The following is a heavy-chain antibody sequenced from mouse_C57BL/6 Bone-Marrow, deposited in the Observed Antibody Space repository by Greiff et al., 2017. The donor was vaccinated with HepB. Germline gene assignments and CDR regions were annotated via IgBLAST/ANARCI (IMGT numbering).Heavy chain of an antibody. V-gene: IGHV1-19*01. D-gene: IGHD4-1*01. CDR3: ARSNWVFAY. Sequence: VQLKQSGPVLVKPGASVKMSCKASGYTFTDYYMNWVKQSHGKSLEWIGVINPYNGGTSYNQKFKGKATLTVDKSSSTAYMELNSLTSEDSAVYYCARSNWVFAYWGQGTLVTVSA. CDR1: GYTFTDYY. CDR2: INPYNGGT. J-gene: IGHJ3*01.